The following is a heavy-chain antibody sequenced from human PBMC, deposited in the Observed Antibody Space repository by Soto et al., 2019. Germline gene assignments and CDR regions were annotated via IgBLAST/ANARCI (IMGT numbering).Heavy chain of an antibody. D-gene: IGHD6-6*01. CDR3: ARDLLCSSSSCYYYGMDV. CDR1: GFTFSSYS. J-gene: IGHJ6*02. CDR2: ISSSSSYI. Sequence: GGSLILSCAASGFTFSSYSMNWVRQAPGKGLEWVSSISSSSSYIYYADSVKGRFTISRDNAKNSLYLQMNSLRAEDTAVYYCARDLLCSSSSCYYYGMDVWGQGTTVTVSS. V-gene: IGHV3-21*01.